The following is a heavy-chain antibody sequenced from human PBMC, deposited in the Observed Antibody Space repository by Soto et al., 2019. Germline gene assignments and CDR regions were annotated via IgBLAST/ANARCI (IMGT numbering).Heavy chain of an antibody. Sequence: EVQLLESGGGLEQPGGSLRLSCAASGFTFSGHSMSWVRQAPGKGLEWVSTFSGSGTTYYADSVKGRFTISRDDSKKTLYLQTNSLRVEDTAIYYCAKLTQYWGQGTLVTVSP. D-gene: IGHD3-16*01. V-gene: IGHV3-23*01. CDR3: AKLTQY. CDR2: FSGSGTT. CDR1: GFTFSGHS. J-gene: IGHJ4*02.